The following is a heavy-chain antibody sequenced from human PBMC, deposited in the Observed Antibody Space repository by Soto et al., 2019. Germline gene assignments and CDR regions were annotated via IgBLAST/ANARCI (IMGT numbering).Heavy chain of an antibody. CDR2: INPNSGGT. CDR3: ARGIATVTTFYYYMDV. Sequence: QVPLVQSGAEVKKPGASVKVSCKASGYTFTGYYMHWVRQAPGRGLEWMGWINPNSGGTNYAQKFQGWVTMTRDTSISTAYMELSRLRSDDTAVYYCARGIATVTTFYYYMDVWGKGTTVTVSS. V-gene: IGHV1-2*04. J-gene: IGHJ6*03. D-gene: IGHD4-17*01. CDR1: GYTFTGYY.